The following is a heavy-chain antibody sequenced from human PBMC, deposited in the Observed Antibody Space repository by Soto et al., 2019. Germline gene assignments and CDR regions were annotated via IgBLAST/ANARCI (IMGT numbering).Heavy chain of an antibody. Sequence: PGESLKISCKGSGYSFTSYWIGWVRQMPGKGLEWMGIIYPGDSDTRYSPSFQGQVTISADKSISTAYLQWSSLKASDTAMYYCARTIFGVVTTYYGMDVWGQGTTVTVSS. J-gene: IGHJ6*02. V-gene: IGHV5-51*01. CDR3: ARTIFGVVTTYYGMDV. CDR2: IYPGDSDT. D-gene: IGHD3-3*01. CDR1: GYSFTSYW.